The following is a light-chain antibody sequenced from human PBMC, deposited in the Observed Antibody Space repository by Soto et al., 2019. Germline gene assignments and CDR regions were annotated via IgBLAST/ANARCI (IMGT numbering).Light chain of an antibody. Sequence: AIQMTQSPSSLSASVGDRVTITCRASQGIRNNLGWYQQKPGKAPKLLIYAASSLQSGVPSRFSSSGSGTEFTITISSLKSEAFATYYCLQDYNYPRTFGQGPKVEIK. V-gene: IGKV1-6*01. J-gene: IGKJ1*01. CDR3: LQDYNYPRT. CDR2: AAS. CDR1: QGIRNN.